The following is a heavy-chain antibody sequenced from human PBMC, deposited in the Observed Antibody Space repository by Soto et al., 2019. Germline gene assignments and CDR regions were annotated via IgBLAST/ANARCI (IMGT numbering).Heavy chain of an antibody. Sequence: SETLSLTCTVSGGSISSYYWSWIRQPPGKGLEWIGYIYYSGSTNYNPSLKSRVTISVDTSKNQFSLKLSSVTAADTAVYYCARVLSSSSWYWFDPWGQGTLVTVSS. J-gene: IGHJ5*02. CDR3: ARVLSSSSWYWFDP. CDR1: GGSISSYY. D-gene: IGHD6-13*01. CDR2: IYYSGST. V-gene: IGHV4-59*01.